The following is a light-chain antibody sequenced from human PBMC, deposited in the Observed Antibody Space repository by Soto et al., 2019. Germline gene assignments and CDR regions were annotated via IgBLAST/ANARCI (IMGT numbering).Light chain of an antibody. CDR3: AAWDDSLNGAV. CDR1: SSNIGSNT. Sequence: QSVLTQPPSASGTPGQRVTISCSGSSSNIGSNTVNWYQQRPGTAPKLLIYGNNQRPSGVPDRFSGSKSGTSASLAISGLQSEDEADYYCAAWDDSLNGAVFGGGTQLTVL. J-gene: IGLJ7*01. V-gene: IGLV1-44*01. CDR2: GNN.